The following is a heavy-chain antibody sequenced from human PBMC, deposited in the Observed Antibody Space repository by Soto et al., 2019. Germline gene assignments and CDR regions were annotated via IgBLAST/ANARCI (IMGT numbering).Heavy chain of an antibody. CDR2: IKQDGSEK. J-gene: IGHJ6*02. CDR3: ARDGSGSYYNYYYGMDV. CDR1: GFTLSSYW. Sequence: GGTLRLSCAASGFTLSSYWMSWVRQAPGKGLEWVANIKQDGSEKYYVDSVKGRFTISRDNAKNSLYLQMNSLRAEDTAVYYCARDGSGSYYNYYYGMDVWGQGTTGTVSS. D-gene: IGHD3-10*01. V-gene: IGHV3-7*01.